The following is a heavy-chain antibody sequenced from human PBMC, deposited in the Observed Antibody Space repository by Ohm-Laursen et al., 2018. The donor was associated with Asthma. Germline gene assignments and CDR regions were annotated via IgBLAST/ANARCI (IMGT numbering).Heavy chain of an antibody. CDR1: EFTFSLYS. CDR3: AREWGGMDV. J-gene: IGHJ6*02. D-gene: IGHD3-16*01. V-gene: IGHV3-48*01. CDR2: ISSSSSTI. Sequence: SLRLSCAASEFTFSLYSMNWVRQAPGKGLEWVSYISSSSSTICYADSVKGRFTISRDNAKNSLYLQMNNLRAEDAAIYYCAREWGGMDVWGQGTTVTVSS.